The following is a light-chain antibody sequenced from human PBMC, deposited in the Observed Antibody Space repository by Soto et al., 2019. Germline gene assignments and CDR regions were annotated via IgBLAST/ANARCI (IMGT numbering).Light chain of an antibody. CDR3: CSYAGTYTVV. CDR2: DVN. V-gene: IGLV2-11*01. J-gene: IGLJ2*01. Sequence: QSVLTQPRSVSGSPGQLVTISCTGTSSDVGGYVSWYQQYPGKAPKVMIYDVNKRPSGVPDRFSGSKSGNTASLTISGLQAEDEADYYCCSYAGTYTVVFGGGTKVTVL. CDR1: SSDVGGY.